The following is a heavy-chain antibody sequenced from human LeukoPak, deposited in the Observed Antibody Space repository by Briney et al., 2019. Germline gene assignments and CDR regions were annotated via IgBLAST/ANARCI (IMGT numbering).Heavy chain of an antibody. D-gene: IGHD2-2*01. Sequence: PGGSLRLSCAASGFTFSSYGMHWVRQAPGKGLEWVSVIWYDGSNKYYADSVKGRFTISRDNSKNTLYMQTKSLRAEDTDVYYCARGFGILGYCSSTSYPDLDYWGQGTLVTVSS. CDR2: IWYDGSNK. CDR3: ARGFGILGYCSSTSYPDLDY. CDR1: GFTFSSYG. J-gene: IGHJ4*02. V-gene: IGHV3-33*01.